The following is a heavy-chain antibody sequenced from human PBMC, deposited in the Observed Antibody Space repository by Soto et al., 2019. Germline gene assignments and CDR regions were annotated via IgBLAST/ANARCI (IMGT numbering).Heavy chain of an antibody. CDR1: RGSVSSNNW. J-gene: IGHJ4*02. V-gene: IGHV4-4*02. CDR3: ARRIALSGTAGAPGD. Sequence: QVQLQESGPGLVKPSGTLSLTCGVSRGSVSSNNWWTWVRQPPGKGLEWIGEIYQTGTTNYNPSLQIRVTISLDKSNNHCSLKLNSVTAADTAVYYCARRIALSGTAGAPGDWGQGTLVIVSS. CDR2: IYQTGTT. D-gene: IGHD6-19*01.